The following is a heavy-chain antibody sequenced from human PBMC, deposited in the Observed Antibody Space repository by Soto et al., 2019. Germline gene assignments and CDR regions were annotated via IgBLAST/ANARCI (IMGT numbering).Heavy chain of an antibody. J-gene: IGHJ4*02. CDR3: AKGGRQWLVTSDFNY. V-gene: IGHV3-30*18. D-gene: IGHD6-19*01. CDR2: VSHDGRNT. CDR1: GVTFSNYG. Sequence: PGGSLRLSCAASGVTFSNYGIHWVRQAPGKGLEWVAVVSHDGRNTHYADSVKGRFTISRDSSKNTVSLEMTSLRAEDTAVYYCAKGGRQWLVTSDFNYWGQGALVTVSS.